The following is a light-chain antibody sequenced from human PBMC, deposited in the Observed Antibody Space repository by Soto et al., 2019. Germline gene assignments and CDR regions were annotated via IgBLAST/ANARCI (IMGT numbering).Light chain of an antibody. J-gene: IGKJ5*01. Sequence: EMVMTQSPATLSVSLGDRATISCRATQGVSGNLAWYQQKPGQAPRLLIYGASTMATGIPARFSGSGSGTEFTLTISSLQSEDFAVYYCQQYNNWLITFGQGTRLEIK. CDR1: QGVSGN. CDR2: GAS. CDR3: QQYNNWLIT. V-gene: IGKV3-15*01.